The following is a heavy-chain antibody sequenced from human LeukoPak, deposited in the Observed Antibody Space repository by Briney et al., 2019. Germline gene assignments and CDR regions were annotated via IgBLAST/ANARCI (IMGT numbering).Heavy chain of an antibody. Sequence: PGGSLRLSCAASGFTFSSYSMIWVRQAPGKGLEWVSYIGSISSVIYNADSVEGRFTISRDNAKNSLYLQMNSLRAEDTAVYYCARHAPTSSAFDYWGHGTLVTVSS. CDR2: IGSISSVI. CDR1: GFTFSSYS. D-gene: IGHD6-19*01. J-gene: IGHJ4*01. V-gene: IGHV3-48*04. CDR3: ARHAPTSSAFDY.